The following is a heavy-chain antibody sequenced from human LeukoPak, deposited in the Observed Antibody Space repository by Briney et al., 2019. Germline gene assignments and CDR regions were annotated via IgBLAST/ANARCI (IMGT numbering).Heavy chain of an antibody. V-gene: IGHV3-11*04. J-gene: IGHJ6*03. Sequence: GGSLRLSCAASGFTFSDYYMTWIRQAPGKGLEWVSYISSSGSTIYYADSVKGRFTISRDNAKNSLYLQMNSLRAEDTAVYYCASQPYGDYANYYYYMDVWGKGTTVTISS. D-gene: IGHD4-17*01. CDR2: ISSSGSTI. CDR1: GFTFSDYY. CDR3: ASQPYGDYANYYYYMDV.